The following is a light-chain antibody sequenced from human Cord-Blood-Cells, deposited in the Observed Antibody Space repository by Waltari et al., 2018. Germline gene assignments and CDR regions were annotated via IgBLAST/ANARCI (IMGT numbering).Light chain of an antibody. Sequence: QSALTQPASVSGSPGQSITISCPGTSSDVGGYNYVSWYQQHPGQAPKLMVYDVSNRPSGVSNRFSGSKCGNTASLTISGLQAEDEADYYCSSYTSSSTYVFGTGTKVTVL. CDR3: SSYTSSSTYV. V-gene: IGLV2-14*01. J-gene: IGLJ1*01. CDR1: SSDVGGYNY. CDR2: DVS.